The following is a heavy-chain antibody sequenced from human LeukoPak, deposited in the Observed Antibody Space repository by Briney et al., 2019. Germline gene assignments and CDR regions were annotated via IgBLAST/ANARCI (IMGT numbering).Heavy chain of an antibody. CDR3: ARRIAVAGFDY. V-gene: IGHV4-34*01. D-gene: IGHD6-19*01. J-gene: IGHJ4*02. CDR2: INHSGST. CDR1: GGSFSGYY. Sequence: SETLSLTCAVYGGSFSGYYWSWIRHPPGKGLEWIGEINHSGSTNYNPSLKSRVTISVDTSKNQFSLKLSSVTAADTAVYYCARRIAVAGFDYWGQGTLVTVSS.